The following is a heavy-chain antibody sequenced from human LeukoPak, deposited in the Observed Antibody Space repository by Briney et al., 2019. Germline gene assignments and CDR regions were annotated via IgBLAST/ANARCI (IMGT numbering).Heavy chain of an antibody. CDR2: IYYSGST. Sequence: SETLSLTCTVSGGSISSGSYYWSWIRQPAGKGLEWIGSIYYSGSTYYNPSLKSRVTISVDTSKNQFSLKLSSVTAADTAVYYCARDLVRGGYFDYWGQGTLVTVSS. CDR3: ARDLVRGGYFDY. CDR1: GGSISSGSYY. D-gene: IGHD3-10*01. V-gene: IGHV4-39*02. J-gene: IGHJ4*02.